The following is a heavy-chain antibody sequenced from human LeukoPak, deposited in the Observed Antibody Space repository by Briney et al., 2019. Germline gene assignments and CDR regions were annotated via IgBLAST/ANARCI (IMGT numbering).Heavy chain of an antibody. J-gene: IGHJ5*02. V-gene: IGHV4-34*01. CDR3: ARDYRRYDYVWGSYRNWFDP. CDR2: INQSGST. D-gene: IGHD3-16*02. Sequence: SETLSLTCAVYGGSFSGYYWSWIRQPPGKGLEWIGEINQSGSTNYNPSLKSRVTISVDTSKNQFSLKLSSVTAADTAVYYCARDYRRYDYVWGSYRNWFDPWGQGTLVTVSS. CDR1: GGSFSGYY.